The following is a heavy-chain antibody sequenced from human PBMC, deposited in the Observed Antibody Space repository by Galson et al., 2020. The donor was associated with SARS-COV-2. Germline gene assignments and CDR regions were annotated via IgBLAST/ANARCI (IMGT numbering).Heavy chain of an antibody. CDR2: IYYSGSV. V-gene: IGHV4-61*01. CDR3: ARDRGIASAEGIDV. Sequence: SQTLSLTCTVSGGSIGSMRSYYWSWIRQPLGKRLEWIGYIYYSGSVNFNPSLKSRVTMSVDTSRNQVSLKLSSVTAADTAVYYCARDRGIASAEGIDVWGQGTTVTVSS. J-gene: IGHJ6*02. CDR1: GGSIGSMRSYY. D-gene: IGHD6-13*01.